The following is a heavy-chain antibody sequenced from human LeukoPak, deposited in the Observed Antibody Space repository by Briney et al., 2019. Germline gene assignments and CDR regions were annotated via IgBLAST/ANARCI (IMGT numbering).Heavy chain of an antibody. Sequence: SGPTLVKPTQTLTLTCAFSGFSLNTVGVGVAWIRQPPGKALEWLALIYWDDDKRYNPSLKSRLTITKDPSGNQVVLTLTNVDPVDTATYYCAHFPSMIRGVIANIYFDHWGQGTLVAVSS. CDR2: IYWDDDK. CDR1: GFSLNTVGVG. CDR3: AHFPSMIRGVIANIYFDH. V-gene: IGHV2-5*02. J-gene: IGHJ4*02. D-gene: IGHD3-10*01.